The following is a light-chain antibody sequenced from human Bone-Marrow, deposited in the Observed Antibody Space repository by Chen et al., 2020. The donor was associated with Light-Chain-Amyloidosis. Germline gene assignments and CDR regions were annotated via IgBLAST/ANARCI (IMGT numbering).Light chain of an antibody. CDR2: DAS. J-gene: IGKJ1*01. CDR3: QQRSNWPQRT. CDR1: QSVRRY. V-gene: IGKV3-11*01. Sequence: DIVLTQSPATLSLSPGERATLSCRASQSVRRYLDWYQQKPGQAPRLLIYDASNRASGLPRFSGSGSGTDFTLTISSLEPEDFAVYYCQQRSNWPQRTFGQGTKVEIK.